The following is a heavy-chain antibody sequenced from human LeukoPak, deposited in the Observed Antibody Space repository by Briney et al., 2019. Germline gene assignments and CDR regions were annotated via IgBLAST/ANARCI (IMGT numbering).Heavy chain of an antibody. D-gene: IGHD2-15*01. Sequence: GASVKVSCKASGYTFTSYYMHWVRQAPGQGLEWMGIINPSGGSTSYAQKFQGRVTMTRDTSTSTVYMELSSLRSEDTAVYYCARDMANIVVVVAATHYYFDYWGQGTLVTVSS. J-gene: IGHJ4*02. CDR2: INPSGGST. CDR1: GYTFTSYY. CDR3: ARDMANIVVVVAATHYYFDY. V-gene: IGHV1-46*01.